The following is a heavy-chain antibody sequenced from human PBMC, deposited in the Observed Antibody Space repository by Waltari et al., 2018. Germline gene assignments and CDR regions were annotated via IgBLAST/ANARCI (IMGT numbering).Heavy chain of an antibody. CDR2: IKQDGSET. D-gene: IGHD3-10*01. Sequence: VQLVESGGGWVEPGGSLSFSCAASGFRLTGYWMSWVRQAPGKGLEWVANIKQDGSETNYVDSVKGRFTISRDNAKNSLYLQMNSLRAEDTAVYYCARGRITIGPWGQGSLVTVSS. CDR3: ARGRITIGP. V-gene: IGHV3-7*01. J-gene: IGHJ4*02. CDR1: GFRLTGYW.